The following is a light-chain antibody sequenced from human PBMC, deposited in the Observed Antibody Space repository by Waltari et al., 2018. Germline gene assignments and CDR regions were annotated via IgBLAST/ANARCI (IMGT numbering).Light chain of an antibody. J-gene: IGKJ4*01. CDR2: AAS. CDR1: QGISSY. V-gene: IGKV1-8*01. Sequence: AIRMTQSPSSFSASTGDRVTITCRASQGISSYLAWYQQKPWKAPKLLIYAASTLQSGVPSRFSGSGSGTYFTLTISCLQSEDFATYYCQQYYSYPLTFGGGTKVEIK. CDR3: QQYYSYPLT.